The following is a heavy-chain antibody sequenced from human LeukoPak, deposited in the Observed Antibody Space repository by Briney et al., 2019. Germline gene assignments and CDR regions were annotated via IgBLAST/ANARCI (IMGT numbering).Heavy chain of an antibody. V-gene: IGHV4-4*07. CDR3: ARGHNSGWRNFDY. D-gene: IGHD6-19*01. Sequence: KSSETLSLTCTVSGGSVSSYYWNRIRQPAGKGLEWIGHIYIRGATNYNPSVKSRVTMSVDTSKNQFSLKVSSVTAADTAVYYCARGHNSGWRNFDYWGQRTLVTVSS. J-gene: IGHJ4*02. CDR1: GGSVSSYY. CDR2: IYIRGAT.